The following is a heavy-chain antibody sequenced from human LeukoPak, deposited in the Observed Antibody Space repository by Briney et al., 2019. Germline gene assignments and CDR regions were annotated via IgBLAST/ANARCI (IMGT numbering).Heavy chain of an antibody. CDR2: ISAYNGNT. J-gene: IGHJ5*02. V-gene: IGHV1-18*04. CDR1: GYTFTGYY. D-gene: IGHD3-10*01. CDR3: ARVLITMVRGVTENYNWFDP. Sequence: GASVKVSCKASGYTFTGYYMHWVRQGPGQGLEWVGWISAYNGNTNNAQKLQGRVTMTTDTSTSTAYMELRSLRSDDTAVYYCARVLITMVRGVTENYNWFDPWGQGTLVTVSS.